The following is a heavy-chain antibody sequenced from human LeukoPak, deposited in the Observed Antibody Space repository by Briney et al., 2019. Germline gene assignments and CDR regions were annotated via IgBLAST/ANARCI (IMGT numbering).Heavy chain of an antibody. CDR2: IYCSGST. D-gene: IGHD3-9*01. Sequence: PSETLSLTCTVSGGSISSGDYFWSWIRQPPGKGLEWIGYIYCSGSTYYNPSLKSRLTISVDTSKNQFSLKLSSVTAADTAVYYCASYGILTGYATDYWGQGTLVTVSS. V-gene: IGHV4-30-4*08. CDR1: GGSISSGDYF. CDR3: ASYGILTGYATDY. J-gene: IGHJ4*02.